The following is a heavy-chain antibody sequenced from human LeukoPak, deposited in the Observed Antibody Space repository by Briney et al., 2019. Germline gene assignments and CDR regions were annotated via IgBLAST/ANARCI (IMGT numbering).Heavy chain of an antibody. Sequence: SETLSLTCTVSGGSISSYYWSWIRQPPGKGLEWIGHIYYSGSTNYNPSLKSRVTISVDTSKNQFSLKLSSVTAADTAVYYCARTLRYFDWLFSDYWGQGTLVTVSS. V-gene: IGHV4-59*08. D-gene: IGHD3-9*01. CDR3: ARTLRYFDWLFSDY. CDR1: GGSISSYY. J-gene: IGHJ4*02. CDR2: IYYSGST.